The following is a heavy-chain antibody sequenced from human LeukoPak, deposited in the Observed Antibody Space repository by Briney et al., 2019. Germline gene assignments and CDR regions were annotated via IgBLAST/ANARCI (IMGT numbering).Heavy chain of an antibody. CDR1: GGSFSGYY. J-gene: IGHJ6*03. CDR3: ARVPNYYGSGNYYYYYYMDV. V-gene: IGHV4-34*01. CDR2: INHSGST. Sequence: SETLSLTCAVYGGSFSGYYWSWIRQPPGKGLEWIGEINHSGSTSYNPSLKSRVTISVDTSKNQFSLKLSSVTAADTAVYYCARVPNYYGSGNYYYYYYMDVWGKGTTVTVSS. D-gene: IGHD3-10*01.